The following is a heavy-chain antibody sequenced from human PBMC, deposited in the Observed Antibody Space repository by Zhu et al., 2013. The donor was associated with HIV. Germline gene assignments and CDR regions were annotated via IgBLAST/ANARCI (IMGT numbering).Heavy chain of an antibody. V-gene: IGHV1-2*02. CDR1: GYSFTDYY. D-gene: IGHD4-17*01. J-gene: IGHJ6*03. CDR2: VNPNSGAT. Sequence: QVQLVQSGAEVRKPGASVKLSCKTSGYSFTDYYIQWMRQAPGQGLEWVGWVNPNSGATNYAQKFRGRVTMTRDTSISTAYMELINLTSDDTAVYYCARDPSTRYYTDSGAKGPRSSSP. CDR3: ARDPSTRYYTDS.